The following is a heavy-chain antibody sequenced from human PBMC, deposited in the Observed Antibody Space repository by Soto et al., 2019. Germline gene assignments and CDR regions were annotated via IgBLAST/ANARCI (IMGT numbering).Heavy chain of an antibody. Sequence: ASVKVSCKASGDTFTSYGISWVRQAPGQGLEWMGWISAYNGNTNYAQKLQGRVTMTTDTSTSTAYMELRSLRSDDTAVYYCAIGAHFWSGYHFDYWGQGTLVTVSS. D-gene: IGHD3-3*02. CDR3: AIGAHFWSGYHFDY. CDR2: ISAYNGNT. J-gene: IGHJ4*02. V-gene: IGHV1-18*01. CDR1: GDTFTSYG.